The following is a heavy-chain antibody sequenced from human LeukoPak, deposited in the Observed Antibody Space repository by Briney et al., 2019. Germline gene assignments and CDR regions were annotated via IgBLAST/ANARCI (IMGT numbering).Heavy chain of an antibody. CDR3: ARMVGPKGRYYYDSSGSWFDP. V-gene: IGHV1-3*01. J-gene: IGHJ5*02. CDR1: GYTFTSYA. CDR2: INAGNGNT. Sequence: ASVKVSCKASGYTFTSYAMHWVRQAPGQRLEWMGWINAGNGNTKYSQKFQGRVTITRDTSASTAYMELSSLRSEDTAVYYCARMVGPKGRYYYDSSGSWFDPWGQGTLVTVSS. D-gene: IGHD3-22*01.